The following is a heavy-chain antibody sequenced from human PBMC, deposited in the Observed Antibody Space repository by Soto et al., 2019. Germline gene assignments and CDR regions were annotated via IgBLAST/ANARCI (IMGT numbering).Heavy chain of an antibody. Sequence: GGSLRLSCAASGFTSSSYAMSWVRQAPGKGLEWVSAISGSGGSTYYADSVKGRFTISRDNSKNTLYLQMNSLRAEDTAVYYCAKYLYYDSSPYWGYWGQGTLVTVSS. V-gene: IGHV3-23*01. CDR3: AKYLYYDSSPYWGY. J-gene: IGHJ4*02. CDR2: ISGSGGST. CDR1: GFTSSSYA. D-gene: IGHD3-22*01.